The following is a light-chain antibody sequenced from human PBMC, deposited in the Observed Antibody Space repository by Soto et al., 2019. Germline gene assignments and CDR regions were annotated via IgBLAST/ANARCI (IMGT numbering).Light chain of an antibody. CDR3: QQYSSFSRT. J-gene: IGKJ1*01. V-gene: IGKV1-5*03. CDR1: QTISSW. Sequence: DIQMTQSPSTLSGSVGDRVTITCRASQTISSWLAWYQQKPGKAPKLLIYKASTLKSGVPSRFSGSGSGTEFTLTISSLQPDDFATYYCQQYSSFSRTFGQGTKVEIK. CDR2: KAS.